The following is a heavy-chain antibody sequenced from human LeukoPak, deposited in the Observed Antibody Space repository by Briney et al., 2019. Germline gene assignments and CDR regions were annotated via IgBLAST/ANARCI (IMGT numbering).Heavy chain of an antibody. J-gene: IGHJ3*02. Sequence: EASVKVSCKASGGTFSSYAISWVRQAPGKGLEWMGGFDPEDGETIYAQKFQGRVTMTEDTSTDTAYMELSSLRSEDTAVYYCATGGYSYGWGAFDIWGQGTMVTVSS. CDR3: ATGGYSYGWGAFDI. CDR2: FDPEDGET. V-gene: IGHV1-24*01. CDR1: GGTFSSYA. D-gene: IGHD5-18*01.